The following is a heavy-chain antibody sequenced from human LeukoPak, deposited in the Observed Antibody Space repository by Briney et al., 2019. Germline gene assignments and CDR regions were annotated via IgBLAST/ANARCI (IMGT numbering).Heavy chain of an antibody. CDR2: IGVFNGNR. Sequence: ASVNVSCKTSGYTFSRYGFSWVRQAPGQGLEWFGWIGVFNGNRNYAKSVQGRITLTADTSTNTTYMELRSLTSDDTAVYFCGRDWDWHVQFWGQGTLITVSS. J-gene: IGHJ4*02. V-gene: IGHV1-18*01. CDR3: GRDWDWHVQF. D-gene: IGHD1-26*01. CDR1: GYTFSRYG.